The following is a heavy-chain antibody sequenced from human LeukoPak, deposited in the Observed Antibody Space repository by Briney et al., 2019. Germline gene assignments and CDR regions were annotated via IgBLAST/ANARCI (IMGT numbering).Heavy chain of an antibody. CDR1: AGPISSGGYY. J-gene: IGHJ6*02. D-gene: IGHD2-21*01. CDR3: ARARAGLRYGMDV. V-gene: IGHV4-31*03. Sequence: PSQTLSLPCPASAGPISSGGYYWSWIRQHPAKGLPPPGYIYYSGSTYYNPSLKSRVTISVDTSKNQFSLKLSSVTAADTAVYYCARARAGLRYGMDVWGQGTTVTVSS. CDR2: IYYSGST.